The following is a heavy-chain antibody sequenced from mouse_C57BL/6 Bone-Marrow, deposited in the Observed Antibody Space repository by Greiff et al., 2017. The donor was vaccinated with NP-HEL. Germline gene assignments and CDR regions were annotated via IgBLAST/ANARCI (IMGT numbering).Heavy chain of an antibody. D-gene: IGHD2-3*01. V-gene: IGHV5-6*01. J-gene: IGHJ4*01. Sequence: EVMLVESGGDLVKPGGSLKLSCAASGFTFSSYGMSWVRQTPDKRLEWVATISSGGSYTYYPDSVKGRFTISRDNATNTVYLQMSRLKSEDTAMYYCARHAGLLRTDYAMDYWGQGTSVTVSS. CDR2: ISSGGSYT. CDR3: ARHAGLLRTDYAMDY. CDR1: GFTFSSYG.